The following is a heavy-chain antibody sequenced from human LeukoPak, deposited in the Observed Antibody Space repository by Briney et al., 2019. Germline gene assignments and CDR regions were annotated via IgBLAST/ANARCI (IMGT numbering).Heavy chain of an antibody. Sequence: GGSLRLSCAASGITFSDYYMNWIRQAPGKGLEWVSYISTSGSTTYYVESVKGRFTISRDDAKNSLYLQMNSLRAEDTAVYYCARSIAEVNDYWGQGTLVTVSS. CDR2: ISTSGSTT. J-gene: IGHJ4*02. CDR3: ARSIAEVNDY. V-gene: IGHV3-11*01. CDR1: GITFSDYY. D-gene: IGHD3-22*01.